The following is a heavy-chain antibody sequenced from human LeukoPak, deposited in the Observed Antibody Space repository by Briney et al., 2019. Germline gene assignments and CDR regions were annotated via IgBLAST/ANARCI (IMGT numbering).Heavy chain of an antibody. D-gene: IGHD3-10*01. Sequence: AASVKVSCKASGYTFTIYYMHWVRQAPGQGLEWVGILNPSVGSTTYAQKFQGRVTMTRDTSSSTAYMELSRLRSDDTAVYYCARDHSYYDSGSYSNVDYWGQGTLVTVSS. V-gene: IGHV1-46*01. CDR2: LNPSVGST. J-gene: IGHJ4*02. CDR1: GYTFTIYY. CDR3: ARDHSYYDSGSYSNVDY.